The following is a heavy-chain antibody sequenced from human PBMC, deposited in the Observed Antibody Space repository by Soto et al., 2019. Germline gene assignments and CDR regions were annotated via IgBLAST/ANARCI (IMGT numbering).Heavy chain of an antibody. D-gene: IGHD3-22*01. CDR3: ATFHLPTYYYDSSGHIAPFDY. V-gene: IGHV1-69*13. CDR1: GGTFSSYA. Sequence: GASVKVSCKAPGGTFSSYAISWLRQPPGQALEWMGGIIPIFGTANYAQKFQGRVTITADESTSTAYMERSSLRSEDTAVYYCATFHLPTYYYDSSGHIAPFDYWGQGTLVTVSS. CDR2: IIPIFGTA. J-gene: IGHJ4*02.